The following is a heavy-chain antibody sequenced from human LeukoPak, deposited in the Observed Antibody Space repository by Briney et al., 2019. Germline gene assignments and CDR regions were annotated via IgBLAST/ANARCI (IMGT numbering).Heavy chain of an antibody. D-gene: IGHD1-26*01. CDR2: ISGSGGST. J-gene: IGHJ4*02. V-gene: IGHV3-23*01. CDR3: AKLPGGVGATFFDY. CDR1: EFTFSSYA. Sequence: SGGSLRLSCAASEFTFSSYAMSWVRQAPGKGLEWVSAISGSGGSTYYADSVKGRFTISRDNSKNTLYLQMNSLRAEDTAVYYCAKLPGGVGATFFDYWGQGTLVTVSS.